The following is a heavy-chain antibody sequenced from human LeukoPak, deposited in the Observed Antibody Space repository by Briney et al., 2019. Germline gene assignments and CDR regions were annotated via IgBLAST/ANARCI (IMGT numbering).Heavy chain of an antibody. J-gene: IGHJ4*02. V-gene: IGHV1-8*01. CDR1: GYTFTSYD. Sequence: ASVKVSCKASGYTFTSYDINWVRQATGQGLEWMGWMNPNSGNTGYAQKLQGRVTMTTDTSTSTAYMELRSLRSDDTAVYYCARDREGFDFDYWGQGTLVTVSS. CDR3: ARDREGFDFDY. CDR2: MNPNSGNT. D-gene: IGHD3-3*01.